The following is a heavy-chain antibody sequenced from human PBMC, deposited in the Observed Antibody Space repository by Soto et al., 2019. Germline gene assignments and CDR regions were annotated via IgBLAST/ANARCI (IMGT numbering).Heavy chain of an antibody. CDR2: IIPIFGTA. CDR1: GGTFSSYS. D-gene: IGHD3-22*01. J-gene: IGHJ2*01. Sequence: ASVNVSCKSSGGTFSSYSISWGREAPGQGLEWMGGIIPIFGTANYAQKFQGRVTITADESTSTAYMELSSLRSEDTAVYYCARVLYYDSSGSYWYFDLWGRGTLVTVSS. V-gene: IGHV1-69*13. CDR3: ARVLYYDSSGSYWYFDL.